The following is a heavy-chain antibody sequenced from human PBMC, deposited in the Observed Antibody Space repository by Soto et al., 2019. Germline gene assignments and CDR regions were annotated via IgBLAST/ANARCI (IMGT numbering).Heavy chain of an antibody. Sequence: QVHLVQSGAEVKKPGASVKVSCKGSGYDFTTYGITWVLQAPGQGLEWMAWISAHNGNTDYAQKLQGRVTVTRDTYTSTAYMELRSLRSDDTDMYYCARGRYGDYWGQGALVTVSS. J-gene: IGHJ4*02. D-gene: IGHD1-1*01. CDR1: GYDFTTYG. CDR2: ISAHNGNT. CDR3: ARGRYGDY. V-gene: IGHV1-18*01.